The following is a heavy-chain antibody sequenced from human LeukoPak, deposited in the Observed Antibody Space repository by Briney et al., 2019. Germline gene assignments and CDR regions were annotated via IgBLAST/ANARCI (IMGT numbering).Heavy chain of an antibody. CDR2: ISAYNGNT. J-gene: IGHJ4*02. V-gene: IGHV1-18*01. CDR1: GYTFTSYG. D-gene: IGHD5-18*01. CDR3: ATREYSYGLSYFDY. Sequence: ASVKVSCKASGYTFTSYGISWVRQAPGQGLEWMGWISAYNGNTNYAQKLQGRVTMTTDTSTSTAYMELRSLRSEDTAVYYCATREYSYGLSYFDYWGQGTLVTVSS.